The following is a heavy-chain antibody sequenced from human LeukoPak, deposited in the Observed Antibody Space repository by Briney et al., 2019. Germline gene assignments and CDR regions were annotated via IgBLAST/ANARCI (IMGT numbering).Heavy chain of an antibody. V-gene: IGHV4-59*12. CDR2: IHYGGSS. CDR1: GGSMSPYY. J-gene: IGHJ6*03. CDR3: ARDQICSSTSCYQGASYYYYMDV. Sequence: KSSETLSLTCSVSGGSMSPYYWNWIRQPPGKGLEWVGYIHYGGSSNYTPSLKSRVTISLDTSKNQVSLKLTSVTAADTAVYYCARDQICSSTSCYQGASYYYYMDVWGKGTTVTVSS. D-gene: IGHD2-2*01.